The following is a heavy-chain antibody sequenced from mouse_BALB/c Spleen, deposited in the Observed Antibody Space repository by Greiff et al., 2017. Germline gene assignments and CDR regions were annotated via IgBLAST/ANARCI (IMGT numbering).Heavy chain of an antibody. D-gene: IGHD1-1*01. Sequence: QVQLQQSGAELVRPGTSVKISCKASGYTFTNYWLGWVKQRPGHGLEWIGDIYPGGGYTNYNEKFKGKATLTADTSSSTAYMQLSSLTSEDSAVYFCARGATVVARERWYYFDYWGQGTTLTVSS. CDR2: IYPGGGYT. J-gene: IGHJ2*01. V-gene: IGHV1-63*02. CDR3: ARGATVVARERWYYFDY. CDR1: GYTFTNYW.